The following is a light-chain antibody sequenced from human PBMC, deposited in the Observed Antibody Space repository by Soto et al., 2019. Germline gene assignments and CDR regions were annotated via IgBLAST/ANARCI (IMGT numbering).Light chain of an antibody. CDR3: SSYAGSRNA. Sequence: QSVLTQPPSASGSPGQSVAISCTGTSSDVGGYNYVSWYQQHPGKAPKLMIYEVNKRPSGVPDRFSGSKSGNTASLTVSGLQAEDEADYYCSSYAGSRNAFGTGTKVNVL. J-gene: IGLJ1*01. CDR2: EVN. CDR1: SSDVGGYNY. V-gene: IGLV2-8*01.